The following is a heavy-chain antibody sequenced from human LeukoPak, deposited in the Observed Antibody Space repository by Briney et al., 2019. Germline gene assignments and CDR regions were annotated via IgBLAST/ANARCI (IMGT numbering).Heavy chain of an antibody. J-gene: IGHJ2*01. CDR1: GFTLSSYW. D-gene: IGHD6-6*01. V-gene: IGHV3-74*01. CDR3: ARTYSSSRNWYFDL. CDR2: INSDGSST. Sequence: AGGSLRLSCAASGFTLSSYWMHWVRQAPGKGLVWVSRINSDGSSTSYADSVKGRFTISRDNAKNTLYLQMNSLRAEDTAVYYCARTYSSSRNWYFDLWGRGTLVTVSS.